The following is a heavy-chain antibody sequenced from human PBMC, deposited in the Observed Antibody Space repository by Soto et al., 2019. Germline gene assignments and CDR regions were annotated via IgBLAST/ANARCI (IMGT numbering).Heavy chain of an antibody. CDR2: IYYSGST. V-gene: IGHV4-59*08. CDR3: ARNYGGNVDY. Sequence: SETLSLTCTVSGGSISSYYWSWIRQPPGKGLEWIGYIYYSGSTNYNPSLKSRVTISVDTSKNQFSLKLSSVTAADTAVYYCARNYGGNVDYWGQGTLVTVS. D-gene: IGHD4-17*01. J-gene: IGHJ4*02. CDR1: GGSISSYY.